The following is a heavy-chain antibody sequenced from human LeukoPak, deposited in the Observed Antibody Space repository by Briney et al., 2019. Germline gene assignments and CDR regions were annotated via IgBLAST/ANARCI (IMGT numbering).Heavy chain of an antibody. CDR2: ISGRGGST. CDR3: AKSRYYYDSSGYGY. Sequence: PGGSLRLSCAASGFTFSSYAMSWVRQAPGKGLEWVSAISGRGGSTYYADSVKGRFTISRDNSKNTLYLQMNSLRAEDTAVYYCAKSRYYYDSSGYGYWGQGTLVTVSS. J-gene: IGHJ4*02. D-gene: IGHD3-22*01. CDR1: GFTFSSYA. V-gene: IGHV3-23*01.